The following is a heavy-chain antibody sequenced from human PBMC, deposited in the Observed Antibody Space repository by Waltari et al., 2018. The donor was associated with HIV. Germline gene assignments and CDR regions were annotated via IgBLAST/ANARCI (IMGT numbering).Heavy chain of an antibody. D-gene: IGHD3-10*01. J-gene: IGHJ3*02. Sequence: QVQLVESGGGVVQPGGSLRLSCAASGFTFSSYGMHWVRQAPGKGLEWVAFIRYDGSNKYYADSVKGRFTISRDNSKNTMYLQMNSLRAEDTAVYYCAKDGLWYAFDIWGQGTMVTVSS. CDR1: GFTFSSYG. V-gene: IGHV3-30*02. CDR2: IRYDGSNK. CDR3: AKDGLWYAFDI.